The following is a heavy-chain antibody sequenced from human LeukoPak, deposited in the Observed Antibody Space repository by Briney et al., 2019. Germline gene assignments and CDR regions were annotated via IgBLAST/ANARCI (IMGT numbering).Heavy chain of an antibody. D-gene: IGHD3-10*01. CDR2: ISYDGNNK. J-gene: IGHJ6*02. CDR3: ARVFGSGHVYYYYGMDV. CDR1: GFTFSSYA. V-gene: IGHV3-30-3*01. Sequence: PGGSLRLSCAASGFTFSSYAMHWVRQAPGKGLEWVAVISYDGNNKYYADSVKGRSTISRDNSKNTLYLQMNSLRAEDTAVYYCARVFGSGHVYYYYGMDVWGQGTTVTVSS.